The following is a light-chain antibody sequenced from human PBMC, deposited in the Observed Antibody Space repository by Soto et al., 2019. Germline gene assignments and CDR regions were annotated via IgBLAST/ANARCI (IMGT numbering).Light chain of an antibody. CDR2: EVS. V-gene: IGLV2-23*02. CDR3: CSYAGSSTLYV. J-gene: IGLJ1*01. Sequence: SVLTQPASVSGSPGQSITNSCTGTSSDVGSYNLVSWYQQHPGKAPKLMIYEVSKRPSGVSNRFSGSKSGNTASLTISGLQAEDQADYYCCSYAGSSTLYVFGTGTKVTVL. CDR1: SSDVGSYNL.